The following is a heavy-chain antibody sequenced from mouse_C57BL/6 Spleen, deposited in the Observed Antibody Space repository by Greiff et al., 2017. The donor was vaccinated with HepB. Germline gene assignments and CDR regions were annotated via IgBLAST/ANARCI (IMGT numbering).Heavy chain of an antibody. V-gene: IGHV3-8*01. J-gene: IGHJ3*01. Sequence: DVMLVESGPGLAKPSQTLSLTCSVTGYSITSDYWNWIRKFPGNKLEYMGYISYSGSTYYNPSLKSRISITRDTSKNQYYLQLNSVTTEDTATYYCARSMTAQATWFAYWGQGTLVTVSA. CDR1: GYSITSDY. CDR2: ISYSGST. D-gene: IGHD3-2*02. CDR3: ARSMTAQATWFAY.